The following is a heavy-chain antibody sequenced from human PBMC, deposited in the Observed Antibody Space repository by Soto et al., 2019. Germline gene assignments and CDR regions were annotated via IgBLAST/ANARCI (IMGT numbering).Heavy chain of an antibody. Sequence: EVQLVESGGGLVQPGGSLRLSCAASGFTFSSYSMNWVRQAPGKGLEWVSYISSSSSTIYYADSVKGRFTISRDNAKDSLYLQMNSLRDEGTAVYYCARAFEEWELWSDYWGQGTLVTVSS. CDR1: GFTFSSYS. D-gene: IGHD1-26*01. V-gene: IGHV3-48*02. CDR2: ISSSSSTI. J-gene: IGHJ4*02. CDR3: ARAFEEWELWSDY.